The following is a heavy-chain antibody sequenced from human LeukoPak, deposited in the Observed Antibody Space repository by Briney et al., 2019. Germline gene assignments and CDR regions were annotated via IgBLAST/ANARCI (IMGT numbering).Heavy chain of an antibody. J-gene: IGHJ1*01. Sequence: SQTLSLTCTVSGGSISSGGYYWSWIRQHPGKGLEWIGYIYYSGSTYYNPSLKSRVTISVDTSKNQSSLKLSSVTAADTAVYYCARAPGYCSGGSCYTPPAEYFQHWGQGTLVTVSS. CDR1: GGSISSGGYY. D-gene: IGHD2-15*01. CDR3: ARAPGYCSGGSCYTPPAEYFQH. CDR2: IYYSGST. V-gene: IGHV4-31*03.